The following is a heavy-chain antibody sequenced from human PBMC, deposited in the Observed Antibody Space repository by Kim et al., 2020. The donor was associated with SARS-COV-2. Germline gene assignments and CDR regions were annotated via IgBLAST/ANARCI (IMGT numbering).Heavy chain of an antibody. Sequence: ASVKGRCTNSRDDSKNSLYLQMNSLKTEDTAVYFCARVGIASTTGYIDYWGQGTLVTVSS. J-gene: IGHJ4*02. CDR3: ARVGIASTTGYIDY. D-gene: IGHD3-3*02. V-gene: IGHV3-72*01.